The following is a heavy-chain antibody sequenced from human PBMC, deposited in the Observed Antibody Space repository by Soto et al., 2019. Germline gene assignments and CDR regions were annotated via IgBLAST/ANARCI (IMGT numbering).Heavy chain of an antibody. CDR1: GFTFSTYA. D-gene: IGHD5-18*01. CDR2: ISGGGDTT. J-gene: IGHJ4*02. CDR3: AKGGRNTPMAPYY. V-gene: IGHV3-23*01. Sequence: GGSLRLSCAASGFTFSTYAMTWVRQAPGKGLEWVSSISGGGDTTYYADSVKGRFTISRDNSKNTLHLQVNSLRAEDTAVFYCAKGGRNTPMAPYYWRQGTLVTVSS.